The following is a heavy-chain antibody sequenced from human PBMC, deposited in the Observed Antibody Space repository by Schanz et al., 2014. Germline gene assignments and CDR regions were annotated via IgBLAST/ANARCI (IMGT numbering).Heavy chain of an antibody. CDR2: INPDSGGT. CDR1: GYTFAMYD. Sequence: QVQLVQSGSELKKPGASVKVSCKASGYTFAMYDMNWVRQAPGQGLEWMGWINPDSGGTNYAQKFQGRVTMTRDMSINTAYMELSRLRSDDSAVYYCASDFWSGYSHYYYGLDVWGQGTTVTVSS. CDR3: ASDFWSGYSHYYYGLDV. J-gene: IGHJ6*02. D-gene: IGHD3-3*01. V-gene: IGHV1-2*02.